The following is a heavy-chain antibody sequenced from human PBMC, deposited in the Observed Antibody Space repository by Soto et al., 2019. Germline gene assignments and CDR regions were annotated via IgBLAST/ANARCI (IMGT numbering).Heavy chain of an antibody. Sequence: SEKLSLTCTVSGGSISSYYWSWIRQPPGKGLEWIGYIYYSGSTNYNPSLKSRVTISVDTSKNQFSLKLSSVTAADTAVYYCAREYGSVSYRWFDPWGHGTLVTVS. CDR1: GGSISSYY. D-gene: IGHD3-10*01. CDR2: IYYSGST. J-gene: IGHJ5*02. V-gene: IGHV4-59*01. CDR3: AREYGSVSYRWFDP.